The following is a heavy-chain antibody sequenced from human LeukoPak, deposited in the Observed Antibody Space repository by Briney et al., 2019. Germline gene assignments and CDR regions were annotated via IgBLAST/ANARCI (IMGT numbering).Heavy chain of an antibody. CDR1: GGSFSGYY. CDR2: INHSGST. D-gene: IGHD6-19*01. J-gene: IGHJ4*02. Sequence: PSETLSLTCAVYGGSFSGYYWSWIRQPPGKGLEWIGEINHSGSTNYNPSLKSRVTISVDTSKNQFSLKLSSVTAADTAVYYCARLRGIAVAGTGGPFDYWGQGTLVTVSS. V-gene: IGHV4-34*01. CDR3: ARLRGIAVAGTGGPFDY.